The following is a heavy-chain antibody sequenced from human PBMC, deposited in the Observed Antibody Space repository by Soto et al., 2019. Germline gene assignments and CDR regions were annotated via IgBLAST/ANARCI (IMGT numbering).Heavy chain of an antibody. Sequence: QVQLQESGPGLVKPSGTLSLTCAVSGGSISSSNWWSWVRQPPGKGLGWIGEIYHSGSTNYNPSLKSRVTISVDKSKNQFSLKLSSVTAADTAVYYCARDNYYDSSGYFRHYYGMDVWGQGTTVTVSS. CDR2: IYHSGST. J-gene: IGHJ6*02. CDR3: ARDNYYDSSGYFRHYYGMDV. V-gene: IGHV4-4*02. D-gene: IGHD3-22*01. CDR1: GGSISSSNW.